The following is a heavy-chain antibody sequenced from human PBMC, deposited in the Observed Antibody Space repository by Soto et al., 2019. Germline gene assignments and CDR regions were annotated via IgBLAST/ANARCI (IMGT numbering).Heavy chain of an antibody. D-gene: IGHD4-4*01. J-gene: IGHJ6*03. CDR3: ATYSKSPDDYYDDMDV. CDR2: INPNSGGT. Sequence: GASVKVSCKASGYTFTGYYMHWVRQAPGQGLEWMGWINPNSGGTNYVQKVQGWVTMTRDTSIRTAYMELSRLRSDDTAVYYCATYSKSPDDYYDDMDVWGKGTTVTVSS. V-gene: IGHV1-2*04. CDR1: GYTFTGYY.